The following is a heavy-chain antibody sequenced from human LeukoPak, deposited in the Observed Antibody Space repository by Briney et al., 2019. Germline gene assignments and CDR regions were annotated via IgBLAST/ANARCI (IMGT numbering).Heavy chain of an antibody. CDR2: IYHGGST. V-gene: IGHV4-4*02. J-gene: IGHJ4*02. CDR1: GDSISNSHW. D-gene: IGHD3-10*01. Sequence: SGTLSLTCAVSGDSISNSHWWSWVRQPPRKGLEWTGEIYHGGSTNFNPSLKSRVTISVDRSNNQFSLRLTSVTAADTAVYYCARGEEHGSGTVHFDYWGQGTLVTVSS. CDR3: ARGEEHGSGTVHFDY.